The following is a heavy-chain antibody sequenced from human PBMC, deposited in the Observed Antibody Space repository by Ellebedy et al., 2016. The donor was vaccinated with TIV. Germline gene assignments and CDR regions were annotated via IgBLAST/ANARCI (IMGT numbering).Heavy chain of an antibody. V-gene: IGHV3-33*01. CDR2: IWYDGSNK. D-gene: IGHD6-13*01. J-gene: IGHJ4*02. CDR1: GFTFSSYG. Sequence: GGSLRLSXAASGFTFSSYGMHWVRQAPGKGLEWVAVIWYDGSNKYYADSVKGRFTISRDNSKNTLYLQMNSLRAEDTAVYYCARDFAGTWGFGYWGQGTLVTVSS. CDR3: ARDFAGTWGFGY.